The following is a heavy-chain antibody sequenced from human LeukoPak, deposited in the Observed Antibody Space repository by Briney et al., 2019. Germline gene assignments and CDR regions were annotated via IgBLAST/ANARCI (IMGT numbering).Heavy chain of an antibody. Sequence: SGTLSLTCAVSGGSISSSNWWSWVRQPPGKGLEWIGEIYHSGSTNYNPSLKSRVTISVDKSKNQFSLKLSSVTAADTAVYYCARVDYGDYVGICFDYWGQGTLVTVSS. CDR3: ARVDYGDYVGICFDY. V-gene: IGHV4-4*02. CDR1: GGSISSSNW. J-gene: IGHJ4*02. CDR2: IYHSGST. D-gene: IGHD4-17*01.